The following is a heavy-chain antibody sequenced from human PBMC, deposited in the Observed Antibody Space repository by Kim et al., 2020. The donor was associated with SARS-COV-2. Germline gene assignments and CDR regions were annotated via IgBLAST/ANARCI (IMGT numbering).Heavy chain of an antibody. J-gene: IGHJ6*03. CDR3: AKGRGWYMDV. Sequence: TKYYVDSVKGRFTISRDNSKNMMNLQMNSLRAEDTAVYYCAKGRGWYMDVWGKGTMVTVSS. CDR2: TK. V-gene: IGHV3-23*05.